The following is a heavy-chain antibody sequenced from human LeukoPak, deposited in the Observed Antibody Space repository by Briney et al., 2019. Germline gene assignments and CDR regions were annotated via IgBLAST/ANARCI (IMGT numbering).Heavy chain of an antibody. CDR2: ITGGGSGI. J-gene: IGHJ4*02. D-gene: IGHD2-2*01. Sequence: GGSLRLSCAASGFTFSNYAMSWVRQAPGKGLEWVSAITGGGSGIYYADSMKSRFTISRDNSKNTLYLQMNSLKTEDTAVYYCTTGGYCSSTSCRWGQGTLVTVSS. CDR1: GFTFSNYA. CDR3: TTGGYCSSTSCR. V-gene: IGHV3-23*01.